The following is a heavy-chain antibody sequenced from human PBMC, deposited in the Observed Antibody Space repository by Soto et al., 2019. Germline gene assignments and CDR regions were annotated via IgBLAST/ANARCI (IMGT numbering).Heavy chain of an antibody. CDR1: GGIFSSFT. Sequence: QVQLVQSGAEAGKPGSSVKVSCRASGGIFSSFTISWLRQAPGHGLEWLGGIIPIFDTPTYAQKIQGRVSITADKSTNKGCMELSRLRSEDTAVYYCATHGATTMARGAMKHYYYVMDVWGQGTTVTVSS. D-gene: IGHD3-10*01. J-gene: IGHJ6*02. CDR2: IIPIFDTP. CDR3: ATHGATTMARGAMKHYYYVMDV. V-gene: IGHV1-69*06.